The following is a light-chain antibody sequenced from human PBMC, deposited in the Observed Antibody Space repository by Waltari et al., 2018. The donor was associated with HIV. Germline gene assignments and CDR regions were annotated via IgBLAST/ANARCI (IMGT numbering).Light chain of an antibody. V-gene: IGKV1-39*01. CDR1: QNITDY. J-gene: IGKJ1*01. CDR3: QESYSTPWT. Sequence: DIQMTQSPSSLSASVGDRVTVTCRASQNITDYLNWYQHKQGKAPKVLIYGASRLQSGVSARFSGSGSGTDFTLTIRSLQPEDFATYYCQESYSTPWTFGQGTKVEFK. CDR2: GAS.